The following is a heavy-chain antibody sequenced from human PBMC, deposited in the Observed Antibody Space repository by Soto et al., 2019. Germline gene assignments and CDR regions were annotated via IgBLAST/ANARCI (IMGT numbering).Heavy chain of an antibody. Sequence: ETLSLTCAVYGGSFSGYYWSWIRQPPGKGLEWIGEINHSGSTNYNPSLKSRVTISVDTSKNQFSLKLSSVTAADTAVYYCARVSYYGSGSYYTLYSYYYYGMDVWGQGTTVTAP. CDR2: INHSGST. CDR3: ARVSYYGSGSYYTLYSYYYYGMDV. CDR1: GGSFSGYY. D-gene: IGHD3-10*01. J-gene: IGHJ6*02. V-gene: IGHV4-34*01.